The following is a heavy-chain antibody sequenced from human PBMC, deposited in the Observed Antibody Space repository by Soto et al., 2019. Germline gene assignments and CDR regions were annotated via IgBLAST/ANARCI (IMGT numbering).Heavy chain of an antibody. CDR1: GFTFDDYV. Sequence: EAQLVESGGGLVQPDRSLRLSCVASGFTFDDYVMHWVRQAPGKGLEWVSAISWNSGQLDYADSVRGRFTISRDNAKNSLYLQMNSLRPEDTALYYCAKDKSTGEYSYYRYMDVWGKGTTVTVSS. D-gene: IGHD4-17*01. J-gene: IGHJ6*03. CDR2: ISWNSGQL. CDR3: AKDKSTGEYSYYRYMDV. V-gene: IGHV3-9*01.